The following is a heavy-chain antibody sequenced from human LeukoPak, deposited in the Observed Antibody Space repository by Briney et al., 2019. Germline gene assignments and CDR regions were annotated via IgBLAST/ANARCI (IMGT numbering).Heavy chain of an antibody. Sequence: GETLTLTCAVSGFSFNNAWKSWVRQAPAQGLEWVGRIKSKTDGGTTDYAAPVKRRFTISIDESKNQVSLQMNRLKAEDTAVYYCTRKGATVFFDYWGQGTLVTVSS. J-gene: IGHJ4*02. CDR2: IKSKTDGGTT. CDR3: TRKGATVFFDY. CDR1: GFSFNNAW. V-gene: IGHV3-15*01. D-gene: IGHD1-26*01.